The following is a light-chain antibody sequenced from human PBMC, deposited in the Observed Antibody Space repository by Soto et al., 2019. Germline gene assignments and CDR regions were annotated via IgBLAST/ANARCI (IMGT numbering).Light chain of an antibody. CDR1: QDIRYY. CDR3: QQFSSFPQT. V-gene: IGKV1-12*01. Sequence: DIRMTQSPSSVSASVGDRAPITCRASQDIRYYLAWYQQKPGQAPQLLIYGATNMQSGVPSRFSGGGSGTDFTLTITSLQPEDFATYYCQQFSSFPQTFGQGTKV. CDR2: GAT. J-gene: IGKJ1*01.